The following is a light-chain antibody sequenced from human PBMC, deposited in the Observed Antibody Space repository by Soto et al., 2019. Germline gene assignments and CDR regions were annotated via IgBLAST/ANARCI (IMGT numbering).Light chain of an antibody. CDR1: TGAVTSGHY. CDR2: DTS. Sequence: HAVVTQEPSLTVSPGGTVTLTCGSSTGAVTSGHYPYWFQQKPGQAPRTLIYDTSNKHSWTPARFSGSLLGGKAALTLSGAQPEDEADYYCLLSYSGARPYVVFGLGTKLTVL. J-gene: IGLJ2*01. CDR3: LLSYSGARPYVV. V-gene: IGLV7-46*01.